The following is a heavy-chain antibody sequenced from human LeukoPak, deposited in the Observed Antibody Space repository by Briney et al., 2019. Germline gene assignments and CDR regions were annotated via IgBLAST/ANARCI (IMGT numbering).Heavy chain of an antibody. J-gene: IGHJ4*02. CDR3: AKLYNDYGDENFDY. V-gene: IGHV3-23*01. CDR1: GFTFSSYV. Sequence: GSLRLSCAASGFTFSSYVMSWVRQAPGKGLEWVSAISGGGGSTYYADSVKGRFTISRDTSKNTLYLQMNSLRAEDTAVYYCAKLYNDYGDENFDYWGQGTLVTVSS. CDR2: ISGGGGST. D-gene: IGHD4-17*01.